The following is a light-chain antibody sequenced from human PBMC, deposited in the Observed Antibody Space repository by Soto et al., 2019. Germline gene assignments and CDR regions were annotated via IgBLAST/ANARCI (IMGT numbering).Light chain of an antibody. CDR1: QTIGSL. CDR3: QHYNCWA. V-gene: IGKV1-5*03. Sequence: DVQMTQSPSTLSASVGDRVTITCRASQTIGSLLAWYQQKPGKAPNLLIYKASSLESGVPSRFSGSGFGTEFTLTIPGLQSDDFATYYCQHYNCWAFGQWTKVEI. J-gene: IGKJ1*01. CDR2: KAS.